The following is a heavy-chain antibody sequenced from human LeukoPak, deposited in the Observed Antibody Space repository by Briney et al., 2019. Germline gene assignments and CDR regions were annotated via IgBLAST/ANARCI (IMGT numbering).Heavy chain of an antibody. Sequence: ASVKVSCKASGGTFSSHGFSWVRQAPGQGLEWMGGIIPIFGATNYAPKFQGRVTITTDDSTGTGYMELSSLRSDDTAVYYCARRWPHSSGYYLFGYWGQGTLVTVSS. V-gene: IGHV1-69*05. J-gene: IGHJ4*02. CDR3: ARRWPHSSGYYLFGY. D-gene: IGHD3-22*01. CDR2: IIPIFGAT. CDR1: GGTFSSHG.